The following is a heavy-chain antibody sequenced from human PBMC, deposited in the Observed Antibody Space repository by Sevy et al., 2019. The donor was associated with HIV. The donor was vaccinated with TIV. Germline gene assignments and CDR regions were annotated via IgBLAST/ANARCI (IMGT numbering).Heavy chain of an antibody. D-gene: IGHD1-7*01. CDR1: GYTFTSYA. Sequence: ASVKVSCKASGYTFTSYAMNWVRQAPGQGLEWMGWINTNTGNPTYAQGFTGRFVFSLDTSVSTAYLQISSLKAEDTAVYYCARGAPNNWNYEPPYFDYWGQRTLVTVSS. J-gene: IGHJ4*02. V-gene: IGHV7-4-1*02. CDR3: ARGAPNNWNYEPPYFDY. CDR2: INTNTGNP.